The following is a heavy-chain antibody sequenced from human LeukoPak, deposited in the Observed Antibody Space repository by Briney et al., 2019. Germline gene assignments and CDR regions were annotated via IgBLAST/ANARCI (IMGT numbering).Heavy chain of an antibody. CDR1: GYTFTGYY. V-gene: IGHV1-69*06. Sequence: SVKVSCKASGYTFTGYYMHWVRQAPGQGLEWMGGIIPIFGTANYAQKFQGRVTITADKSTSTAYMELSSLRSEDTAVYYCARGPRSGYYNWFDPWGQGTLVTVSS. D-gene: IGHD5-12*01. J-gene: IGHJ5*02. CDR3: ARGPRSGYYNWFDP. CDR2: IIPIFGTA.